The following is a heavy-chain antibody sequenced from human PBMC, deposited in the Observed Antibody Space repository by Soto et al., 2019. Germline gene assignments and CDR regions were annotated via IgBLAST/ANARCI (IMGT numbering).Heavy chain of an antibody. Sequence: GASVKVSCKASGGTFGKYAIDWVRQAPGQGLEWMGGIIPLFGTAKYAQKFQGRVTITADEATSTAYMEPSSLRSEDTAVYYCARQFDYDTSGYYYAYWGQGTLVTVSS. CDR2: IIPLFGTA. CDR1: GGTFGKYA. D-gene: IGHD3-22*01. J-gene: IGHJ4*02. CDR3: ARQFDYDTSGYYYAY. V-gene: IGHV1-69*13.